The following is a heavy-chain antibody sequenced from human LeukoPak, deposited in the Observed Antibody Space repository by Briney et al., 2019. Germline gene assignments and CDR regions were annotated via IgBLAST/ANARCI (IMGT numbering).Heavy chain of an antibody. J-gene: IGHJ6*02. CDR1: GYTFTSYG. Sequence: ASVKVSCKASGYTFTSYGISWVRQAPGQGLEWMGWISAYNGNTNYAQKPQGRVTMTTDTSTSTAYMELRSLRSDDTAVYYCARDREYYYDSSGYYFLNYYYGMDVWGQGTTVTVSS. V-gene: IGHV1-18*01. CDR2: ISAYNGNT. D-gene: IGHD3-22*01. CDR3: ARDREYYYDSSGYYFLNYYYGMDV.